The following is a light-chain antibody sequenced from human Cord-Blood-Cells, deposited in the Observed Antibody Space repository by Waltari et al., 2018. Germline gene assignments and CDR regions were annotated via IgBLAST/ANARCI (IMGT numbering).Light chain of an antibody. V-gene: IGLV3-21*03. CDR2: DDS. J-gene: IGLJ3*02. CDR3: QVWDSSSDREV. Sequence: SYVLTQPPSVSVAPGKTARITCGGNNIGSKSVHWYQQKPGQAPVLVVYDDSDRPSGIPERFSGSNTGNTATLTINRVEAGDEAVYYCQVWDSSSDREVFGGGTKLTVL. CDR1: NIGSKS.